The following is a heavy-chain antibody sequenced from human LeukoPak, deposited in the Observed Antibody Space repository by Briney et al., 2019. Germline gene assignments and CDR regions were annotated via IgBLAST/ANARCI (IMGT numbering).Heavy chain of an antibody. J-gene: IGHJ3*02. D-gene: IGHD3-10*01. V-gene: IGHV3-13*04. Sequence: GGSQRLSCAASGFTFSSYDMHWVRQGPGKGLEWVSGIDTAGGTYYAGSVEGRFTISRENAKNSFYLQMNSLRAGDTAVYFCTRRMRGLGSYSDAFDIWGQGTMVTVSS. CDR2: IDTAGGT. CDR3: TRRMRGLGSYSDAFDI. CDR1: GFTFSSYD.